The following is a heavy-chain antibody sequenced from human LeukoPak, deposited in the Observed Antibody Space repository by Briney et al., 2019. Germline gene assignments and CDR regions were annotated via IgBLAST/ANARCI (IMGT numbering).Heavy chain of an antibody. V-gene: IGHV3-21*01. Sequence: PGGSLRLSCAASGFTFSSYSMNWVRQAPGKGLEWVSSISSSSSYIYYADSVKGRFTISRDNAKNSLYLRMNSLRAEDTAVYYCARDENLYYYDSSGYVPPPFDYWGQGTLVTVSS. CDR2: ISSSSSYI. D-gene: IGHD3-22*01. CDR3: ARDENLYYYDSSGYVPPPFDY. CDR1: GFTFSSYS. J-gene: IGHJ4*02.